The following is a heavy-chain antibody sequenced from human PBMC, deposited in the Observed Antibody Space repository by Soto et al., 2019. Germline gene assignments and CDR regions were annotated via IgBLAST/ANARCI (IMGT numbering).Heavy chain of an antibody. D-gene: IGHD6-13*01. CDR3: TTDFSVAAAGTHYGMDV. J-gene: IGHJ6*02. CDR1: GFTFSNAW. Sequence: EVQLVESGGGLVKPGGSLRLSCAASGFTFSNAWMSWVRQAPGKGLEWVGRIKSKTDGGTTDYAAPVKGRFTISRDVSKNTLYLQMNSLKTEDTAVYYCTTDFSVAAAGTHYGMDVWGQGTTVTVSS. CDR2: IKSKTDGGTT. V-gene: IGHV3-15*01.